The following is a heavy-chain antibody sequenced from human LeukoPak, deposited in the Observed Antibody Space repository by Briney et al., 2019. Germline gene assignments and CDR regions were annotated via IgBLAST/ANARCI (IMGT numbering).Heavy chain of an antibody. CDR3: ARDHGDTRLDY. CDR2: VNPSGGST. CDR1: GYTFTTYY. Sequence: ASVKVSCKASGYTFTTYYIHWVRQAPGQGLEWMGIVNPSGGSTNYAQKFQGRVTMTRDTSTSTVYMELSSLRSEDTAVYYCARDHGDTRLDYWGQGTLVTVSS. D-gene: IGHD4-17*01. V-gene: IGHV1-46*01. J-gene: IGHJ4*02.